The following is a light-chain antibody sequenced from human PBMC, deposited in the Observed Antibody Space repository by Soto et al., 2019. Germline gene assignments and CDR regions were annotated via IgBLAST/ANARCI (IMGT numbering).Light chain of an antibody. Sequence: EIVLTQSPATLSLSPGERATLSCRASHSVSTYLAWYQQKPGQAPRILIYDSSNRATGIPARFRASGSGTDFTLTISSLKPEDFAVYYCQERSTAMTFGPGPNVDIK. CDR2: DSS. J-gene: IGKJ3*01. V-gene: IGKV3-11*01. CDR1: HSVSTY. CDR3: QERSTAMT.